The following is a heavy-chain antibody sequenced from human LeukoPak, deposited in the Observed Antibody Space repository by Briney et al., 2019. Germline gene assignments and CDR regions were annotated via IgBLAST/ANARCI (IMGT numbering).Heavy chain of an antibody. CDR1: GGSIGDDY. CDR2: IHTGGTT. V-gene: IGHV4-4*07. CDR3: ARAGVGYCSGTSCYDC. Sequence: SETLSLTCTVSGGSIGDDYFAWIRQPAGKGLEWIGRIHTGGTTNYNPSLMSRVTLSIDTSKKQFSLRLTSVTAADTALYYCARAGVGYCSGTSCYDCWGQGTLVTVSS. D-gene: IGHD2-2*01. J-gene: IGHJ4*02.